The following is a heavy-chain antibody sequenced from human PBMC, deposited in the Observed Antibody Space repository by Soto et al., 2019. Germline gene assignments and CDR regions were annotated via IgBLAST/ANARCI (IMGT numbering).Heavy chain of an antibody. D-gene: IGHD6-19*01. CDR3: ARESLSIAVAGSFFDY. V-gene: IGHV4-59*01. Sequence: SETLSLTCTVSGGSISSYYWSRIRQPPGKGLEWIGYIYYSGSTNYNPSLKSRVTISVDTSKNQFSLKLSSVTAADTAVYYCARESLSIAVAGSFFDYWGQGTLVTVSS. CDR1: GGSISSYY. CDR2: IYYSGST. J-gene: IGHJ4*02.